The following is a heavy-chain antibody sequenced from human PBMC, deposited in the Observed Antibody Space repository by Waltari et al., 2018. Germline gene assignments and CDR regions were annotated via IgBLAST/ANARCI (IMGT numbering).Heavy chain of an antibody. J-gene: IGHJ5*02. CDR3: ARVRGSSWPSNWFDP. Sequence: QVQLQESGPGLVKPSETLSLTCTVSGGSISSYYWSWIRQPAGKGLEWIGRIYTSGSTNYNPSIKMRVPMSVDTSKNQFSLRLSSVTAADTAVYYCARVRGSSWPSNWFDPWGQGTLVTVSS. D-gene: IGHD6-13*01. CDR2: IYTSGST. CDR1: GGSISSYY. V-gene: IGHV4-4*07.